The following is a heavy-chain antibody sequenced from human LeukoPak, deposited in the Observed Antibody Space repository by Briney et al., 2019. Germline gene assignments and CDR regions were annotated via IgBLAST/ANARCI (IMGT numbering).Heavy chain of an antibody. CDR2: INHSGST. CDR1: GGSFSGYY. CDR3: ARGQVGDSYGYFSHAKYYFDY. Sequence: PSETLSLTCAVYGGSFSGYYWSWIRQPPGKGLEWIGEINHSGSTNYDPSLKKRVTISVDTSKNQFSLKLSSVTAADTAVYYCARGQVGDSYGYFSHAKYYFDYWGQGTLVTVSS. J-gene: IGHJ4*02. D-gene: IGHD5-18*01. V-gene: IGHV4-34*01.